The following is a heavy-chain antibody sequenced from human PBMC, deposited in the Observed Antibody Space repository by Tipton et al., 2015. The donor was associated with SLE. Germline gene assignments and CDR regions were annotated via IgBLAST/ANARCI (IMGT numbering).Heavy chain of an antibody. Sequence: TLSLTCTVSGASIDNDYWNWFRQPPGKGPEWIGHIYYSGYTTYNPSLRGRVTISKDMSNNHISLKLTSVTAADTAMYYCARGKGHDWHIDFWGQGTLVTVSS. CDR2: IYYSGYT. D-gene: IGHD1/OR15-1a*01. V-gene: IGHV4-59*01. CDR3: ARGKGHDWHIDF. CDR1: GASIDNDY. J-gene: IGHJ4*02.